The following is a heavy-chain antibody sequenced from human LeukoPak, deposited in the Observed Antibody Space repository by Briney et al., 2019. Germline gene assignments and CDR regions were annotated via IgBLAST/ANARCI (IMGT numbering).Heavy chain of an antibody. J-gene: IGHJ4*02. CDR1: GFTFSSYA. CDR3: VKELYYYGSGGFDY. D-gene: IGHD3-10*01. V-gene: IGHV3-64D*06. CDR2: ISSNGGST. Sequence: GGSLRLSCSASGFTFSSYAMHWVRQAPGKGLEYVSAISSNGGSTYYADSVKGRFTISRDNSKNTLYLQMSSLRAEDTAVYYCVKELYYYGSGGFDYWGQGTLVTVPS.